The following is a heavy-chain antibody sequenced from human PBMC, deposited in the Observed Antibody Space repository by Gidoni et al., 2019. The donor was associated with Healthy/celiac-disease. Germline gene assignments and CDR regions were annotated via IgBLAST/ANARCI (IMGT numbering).Heavy chain of an antibody. D-gene: IGHD2-15*01. V-gene: IGHV3-9*01. Sequence: EVQLVESGGGLVQPGRSLRLSCAASGFTFDDYAMHWVRQAPGKGLEWVSGISWNSGSIGYADSVKGRFTISRDNAKNSLYLQMNSLRAEDTALYYCAKDSYCSGGSCYFPLYYYGMDVWGQGTTVTVSS. CDR3: AKDSYCSGGSCYFPLYYYGMDV. CDR1: GFTFDDYA. CDR2: ISWNSGSI. J-gene: IGHJ6*02.